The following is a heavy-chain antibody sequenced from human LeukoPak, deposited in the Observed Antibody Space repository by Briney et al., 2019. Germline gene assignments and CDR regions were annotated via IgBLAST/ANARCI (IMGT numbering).Heavy chain of an antibody. CDR2: IDPSDSYT. J-gene: IGHJ3*02. CDR3: ASGYYYGSGIRGRDAFDI. D-gene: IGHD3-10*01. V-gene: IGHV5-10-1*01. CDR1: GYSFTSYW. Sequence: GESLKISCKGSGYSFTSYWISWVRQMPGKGLEWMGRIDPSDSYTNYSPSFQGHVTISADKSISTAHLQWSSLKASDTAMYYCASGYYYGSGIRGRDAFDIWGQGTMVTVSS.